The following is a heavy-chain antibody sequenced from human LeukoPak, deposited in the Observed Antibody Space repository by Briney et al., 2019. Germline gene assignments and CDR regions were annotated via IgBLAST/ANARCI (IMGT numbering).Heavy chain of an antibody. Sequence: GGSLRLSCAASGFTFSRYSMNWVRQAPGKGLAWVSSISSSSSYIYYADSVKGRFTISRDNAKNSLYLQMNRLRAEDTAVYYCARVDCSSTSCFRGGFYYYYGMDVWGQGTTVTVSS. J-gene: IGHJ6*02. V-gene: IGHV3-21*01. CDR1: GFTFSRYS. CDR2: ISSSSSYI. D-gene: IGHD2-2*01. CDR3: ARVDCSSTSCFRGGFYYYYGMDV.